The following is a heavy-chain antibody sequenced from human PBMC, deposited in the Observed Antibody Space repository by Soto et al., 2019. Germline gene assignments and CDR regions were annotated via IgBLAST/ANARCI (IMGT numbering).Heavy chain of an antibody. D-gene: IGHD1-1*01. CDR1: GYTFTSYG. V-gene: IGHV1-18*01. J-gene: IGHJ4*02. CDR2: ISTHNGNT. CDR3: ARGRYGDY. Sequence: QVHLVQSGAEVKKPGASVKVSCKGSGYTFTSYGITWVRQAPGQGLEWMGWISTHNGNTDYAQRLQGRVTVTRDTSTSTAYMELRSLRSDDTAVYYCARGRYGDYWGQGALVTVSS.